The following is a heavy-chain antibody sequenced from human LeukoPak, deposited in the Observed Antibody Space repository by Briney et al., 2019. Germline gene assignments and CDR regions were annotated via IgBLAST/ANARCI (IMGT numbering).Heavy chain of an antibody. J-gene: IGHJ6*04. D-gene: IGHD3-3*01. CDR1: GFTFSSYS. CDR2: ISSSSSYI. V-gene: IGHV3-21*01. Sequence: GGSLRLSCAASGFTFSSYSMNWVRQAPGKGLEWVSSISSSSSYIYYADSVKGRFTISRDNAKNSLYLQMNSLRAEDTAVYYCARDMKEVTIFGVVPAYMDVWGKGTTVTVSS. CDR3: ARDMKEVTIFGVVPAYMDV.